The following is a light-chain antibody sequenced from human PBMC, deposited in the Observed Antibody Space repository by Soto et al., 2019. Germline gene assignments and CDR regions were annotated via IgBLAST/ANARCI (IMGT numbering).Light chain of an antibody. CDR3: QQYGSSGT. Sequence: VVLTQSPATLSVSPGKRATLSCRASQSVSSNLAWYQQKPGQAPRLRIYGASNRATGIPDRFSGSGSGTDFTLTISRLEPEDFAVYYCQQYGSSGTFGQGTKVDIK. J-gene: IGKJ1*01. V-gene: IGKV3-20*01. CDR2: GAS. CDR1: QSVSSN.